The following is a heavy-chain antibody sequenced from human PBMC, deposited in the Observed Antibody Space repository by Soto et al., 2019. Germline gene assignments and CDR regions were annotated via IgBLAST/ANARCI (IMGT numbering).Heavy chain of an antibody. CDR2: IYYSGST. CDR3: ARDGSSHDKYYYYGMDV. D-gene: IGHD1-26*01. J-gene: IGHJ6*02. V-gene: IGHV4-59*01. Sequence: SETLSLTCTVSGGSISSYYWSWIRQPPGKGLEWIGYIYYSGSTNYNPSLKSRATISVDTSKNQFSLKLSSVTAADTAVYYCARDGSSHDKYYYYGMDVWGQGTTVTVSS. CDR1: GGSISSYY.